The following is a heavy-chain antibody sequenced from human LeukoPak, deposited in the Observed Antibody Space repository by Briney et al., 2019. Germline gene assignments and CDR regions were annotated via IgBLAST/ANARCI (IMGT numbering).Heavy chain of an antibody. V-gene: IGHV1-18*01. Sequence: ASVKVSCKASGYTFISFGFSLVRQAPGQGLEWMGWISGYNASTKYAQNLQGRVSMTTDISTSTAYMELRSLRSDDTAVYYCVRDCSTPCSIFSDYWGQGTLVTVSS. D-gene: IGHD2-2*01. CDR2: ISGYNAST. J-gene: IGHJ4*02. CDR1: GYTFISFG. CDR3: VRDCSTPCSIFSDY.